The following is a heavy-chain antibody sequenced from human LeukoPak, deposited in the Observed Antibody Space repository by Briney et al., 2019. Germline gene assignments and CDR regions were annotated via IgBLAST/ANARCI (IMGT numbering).Heavy chain of an antibody. D-gene: IGHD3-10*01. V-gene: IGHV3-23*01. Sequence: PGGSLRLSCAASGFTFSSYAMSWVRQAPGKGLEWVSAISGSGGSTYYADSVKGQFTISRDNSKNTLYLQMNSLRAEDTAVYYCAKSMGGLRGVTKPDYWGQGTLVTVSS. J-gene: IGHJ4*02. CDR1: GFTFSSYA. CDR3: AKSMGGLRGVTKPDY. CDR2: ISGSGGST.